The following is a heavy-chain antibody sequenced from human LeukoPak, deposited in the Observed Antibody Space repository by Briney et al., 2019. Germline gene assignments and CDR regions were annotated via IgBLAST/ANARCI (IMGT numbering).Heavy chain of an antibody. CDR3: AISPYYYDSSGYSPLIPPTI. Sequence: SETLSLTCTVSGGSISSSSYYWGWVRQPPGKGLEWIGSIYYSGSTYYNPSLRSRVTISVDTSKNQFSLKLSSVTAADTALYYCAISPYYYDSSGYSPLIPPTIWGQGTMVTVSS. CDR2: IYYSGST. J-gene: IGHJ3*02. V-gene: IGHV4-39*01. D-gene: IGHD3-22*01. CDR1: GGSISSSSYY.